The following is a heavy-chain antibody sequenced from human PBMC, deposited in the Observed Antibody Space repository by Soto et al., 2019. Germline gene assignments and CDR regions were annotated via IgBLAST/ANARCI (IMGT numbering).Heavy chain of an antibody. CDR1: GGTFSSYA. J-gene: IGHJ3*02. V-gene: IGHV1-69*01. Sequence: QVQLVQSGAEVKKPGSSVKVSCKASGGTFSSYAISWVRQAPGQGLEWMGGIIPIFGTANYAQKFQGRVTIIADESTSTAYMELSSLRSEDTAVYYCARVSEVPAAIGIAFDIWGQGTMVTVSS. D-gene: IGHD2-2*02. CDR2: IIPIFGTA. CDR3: ARVSEVPAAIGIAFDI.